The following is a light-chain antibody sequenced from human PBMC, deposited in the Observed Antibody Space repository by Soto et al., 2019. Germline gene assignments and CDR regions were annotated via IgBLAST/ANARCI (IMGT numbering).Light chain of an antibody. CDR2: QDS. J-gene: IGLJ2*01. V-gene: IGLV3-1*01. CDR3: QAWDSSTALEVV. Sequence: SYELTQPPSVSVSPGQTASITCSGDKLGDKYACWYQQKPGQSPVLVIYQDSKRPSGIPERFSGSNSGNTATLTISGTQAMDEADYYCQAWDSSTALEVVFGGGTKLTVL. CDR1: KLGDKY.